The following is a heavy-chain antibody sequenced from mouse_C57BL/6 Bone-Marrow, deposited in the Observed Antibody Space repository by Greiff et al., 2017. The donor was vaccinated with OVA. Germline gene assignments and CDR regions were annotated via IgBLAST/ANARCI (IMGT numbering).Heavy chain of an antibody. J-gene: IGHJ4*01. Sequence: EVQLVESGGDLVKPGGSLKLSCAASGFTFSSYGMSWVRQTPDTRLEWVATISSGGSYTYYPDSVKGRFTISRDNAKNTLYLQMSSLKSEDTAMYYCARPITTVVATWAMDYWGQGTSVTVSS. D-gene: IGHD1-1*01. CDR1: GFTFSSYG. V-gene: IGHV5-6*01. CDR3: ARPITTVVATWAMDY. CDR2: ISSGGSYT.